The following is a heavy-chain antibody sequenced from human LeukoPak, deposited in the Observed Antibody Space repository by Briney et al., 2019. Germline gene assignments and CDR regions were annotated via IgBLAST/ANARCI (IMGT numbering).Heavy chain of an antibody. CDR2: ISSSSSYI. Sequence: GGSLRLSCAASGFTFSSYSMNWVRQAPGKGLEWVSSISSSSSYIYYADSVKGRFTISRDNSKNTLYLQMNSLRAEDTAVYYCAGNEQQVVWGQGTLVTVSS. CDR1: GFTFSSYS. CDR3: AGNEQQVV. J-gene: IGHJ4*02. V-gene: IGHV3-21*01. D-gene: IGHD6-13*01.